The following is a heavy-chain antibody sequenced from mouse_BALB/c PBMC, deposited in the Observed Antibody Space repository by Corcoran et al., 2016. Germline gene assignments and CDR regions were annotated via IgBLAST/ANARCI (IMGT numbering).Heavy chain of an antibody. V-gene: IGHV1-7*01. CDR3: ARSLYSHGAIDY. J-gene: IGHJ4*01. D-gene: IGHD2-12*01. CDR2: INPSTGYT. Sequence: QVQLQQSGAELAKPGASVKMSCKASGYTFTSYWMNWVKQRPGQGLEWIGYINPSTGYTEYNQKFKDKATLTADKSSSTAYMQLSSLTSEDSAVYYCARSLYSHGAIDYWGQGTSVTVSS. CDR1: GYTFTSYW.